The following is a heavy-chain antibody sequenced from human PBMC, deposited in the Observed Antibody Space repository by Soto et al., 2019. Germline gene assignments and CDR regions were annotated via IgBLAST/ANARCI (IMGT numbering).Heavy chain of an antibody. Sequence: VASVKVSCKASGYTFTSYYMHWVRQAPGQGLEWMGIINPSGGSTSYAQKFQGRVTMTRDTSTSTVYMEPSSLRSEDTAVYYCARRTYGSGSYDISGYYYGMDVWGQGTTVTVSS. D-gene: IGHD3-10*01. CDR3: ARRTYGSGSYDISGYYYGMDV. J-gene: IGHJ6*02. CDR2: INPSGGST. CDR1: GYTFTSYY. V-gene: IGHV1-46*01.